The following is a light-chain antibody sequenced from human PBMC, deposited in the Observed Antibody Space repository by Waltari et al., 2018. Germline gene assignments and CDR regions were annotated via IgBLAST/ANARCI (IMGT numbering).Light chain of an antibody. CDR3: HSYDRSLRDV. CDR2: GNT. Sequence: QSVLTQPPSVSGAPGQRVTISCTGSSPNIGAGYDVHWYQQLPGTVPKPLIFGNTNRPSGVPDRFSGSKSGTSASLAITGLQAEDEADYYCHSYDRSLRDVFGTGTKVTVL. CDR1: SPNIGAGYD. V-gene: IGLV1-40*01. J-gene: IGLJ1*01.